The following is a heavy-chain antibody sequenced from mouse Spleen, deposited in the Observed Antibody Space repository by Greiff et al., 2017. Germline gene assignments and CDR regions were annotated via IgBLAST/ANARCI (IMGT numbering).Heavy chain of an antibody. J-gene: IGHJ2*01. CDR2: IYPSDSET. V-gene: IGHV1-61*01. CDR1: GYTFTSYW. Sequence: QVQLQQPGAELVRPGSSVKLSCKASGYTFTSYWMDWVKQRPGQGLEWIGNIYPSDSETHYNQKFKDKATLTVDKSSSTAYMQLSSLTSEDSAVYYCARDGDYVLDYWGQGTTLTVSS. CDR3: ARDGDYVLDY. D-gene: IGHD2-4*01.